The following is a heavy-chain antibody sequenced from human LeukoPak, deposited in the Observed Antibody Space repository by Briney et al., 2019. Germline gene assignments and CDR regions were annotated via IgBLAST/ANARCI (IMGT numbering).Heavy chain of an antibody. Sequence: PGGSLRLSCAASGFTVSTIYMSWVRQAPGKGLEWVSVIHGDGTTYYADSVKGRFTISRDNSKNTLYLQINTLRGDDTAVYYCARANRGAFDQWGQGTLVTVSS. CDR2: IHGDGTT. V-gene: IGHV3-53*01. D-gene: IGHD1-26*01. J-gene: IGHJ4*02. CDR1: GFTVSTIY. CDR3: ARANRGAFDQ.